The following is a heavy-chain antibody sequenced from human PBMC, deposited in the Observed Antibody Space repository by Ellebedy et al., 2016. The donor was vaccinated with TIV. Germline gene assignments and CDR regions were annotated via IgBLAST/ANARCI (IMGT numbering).Heavy chain of an antibody. J-gene: IGHJ4*02. Sequence: GESLKISXAASGFTFSSYWMSWVRQAPGKGLEWVANIKQDGSEKYYVDSVKGRFTISRDNAKNSLYLQMNSLRAEDTAVYYCARDSGFGELSNWGQGTLVTVSS. V-gene: IGHV3-7*01. D-gene: IGHD3-10*01. CDR1: GFTFSSYW. CDR2: IKQDGSEK. CDR3: ARDSGFGELSN.